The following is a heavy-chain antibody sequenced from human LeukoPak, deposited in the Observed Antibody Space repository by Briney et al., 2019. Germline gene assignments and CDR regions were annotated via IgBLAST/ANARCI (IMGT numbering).Heavy chain of an antibody. CDR3: ARQYRDFYGSGSYAGMDV. V-gene: IGHV4-39*01. CDR2: MYHSGST. Sequence: SETLSLTCTVSGGSISSSNYYWGWIRQPPGKGPEWIGSMYHSGSTYYNPPLKSRLTISVDTSKNQFSLKLSSVTAADTAVYYCARQYRDFYGSGSYAGMDVWGKGTTVTVSS. D-gene: IGHD3-10*01. CDR1: GGSISSSNYY. J-gene: IGHJ6*04.